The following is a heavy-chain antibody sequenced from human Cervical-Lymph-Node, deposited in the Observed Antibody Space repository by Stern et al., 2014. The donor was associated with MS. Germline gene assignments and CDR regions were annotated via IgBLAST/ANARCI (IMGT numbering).Heavy chain of an antibody. CDR3: TKDTYGPEDY. J-gene: IGHJ4*02. D-gene: IGHD3-10*01. Sequence: EVQLVESGGGLVQPGGSLRLSCVASGFTFRNYWMHWVRQGPGKGLVWVPRINRDGTTITHADSVKGRFTISRDNAKNTLYLQMNSLRVEDTAVYYCTKDTYGPEDYWGQGTSVTVSS. V-gene: IGHV3-74*03. CDR2: INRDGTTI. CDR1: GFTFRNYW.